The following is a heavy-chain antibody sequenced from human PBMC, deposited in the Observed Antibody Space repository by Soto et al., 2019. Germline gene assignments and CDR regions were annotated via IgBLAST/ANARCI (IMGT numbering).Heavy chain of an antibody. J-gene: IGHJ4*02. D-gene: IGHD3-10*01. V-gene: IGHV3-11*05. CDR1: GFSFSDYY. CDR3: ARIYYSSGRTKRFDR. CDR2: ISSGSSYT. Sequence: QVQLVESGGGLVKPGGSLRLSCAASGFSFSDYYMSWIRQAPGKGLEWVSYISSGSSYTNYADSVKGRFTIPRDNAKNSLYLQLNSLRAEDTAVYYCARIYYSSGRTKRFDRWGQGTLATASS.